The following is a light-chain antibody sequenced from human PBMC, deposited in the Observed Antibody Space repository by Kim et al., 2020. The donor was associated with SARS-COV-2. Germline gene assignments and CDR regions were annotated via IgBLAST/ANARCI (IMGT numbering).Light chain of an antibody. CDR1: NIGSKS. Sequence: APGKTARITCGGNNIGSKSVHWYQQQPGQAPVLLIYYDSDRPSGIPERFSGSNSGNTATLTISRVEAGDEADYYCQVWDSSSDHRVFGGGTKLTVL. J-gene: IGLJ3*02. V-gene: IGLV3-21*04. CDR3: QVWDSSSDHRV. CDR2: YDS.